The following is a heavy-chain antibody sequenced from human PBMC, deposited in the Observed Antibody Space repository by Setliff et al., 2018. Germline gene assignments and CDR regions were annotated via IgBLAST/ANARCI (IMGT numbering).Heavy chain of an antibody. CDR1: GDSISSGDYF. D-gene: IGHD1-26*01. V-gene: IGHV4-30-4*08. J-gene: IGHJ3*01. CDR3: AREVGTSTSSDAFDV. CDR2: TYHSGSA. Sequence: SETLSLTCTVSGDSISSGDYFWSWIRQPPGKGLEWIAYTYHSGSAYYNPSLKSRVTMSVDTSKNQFSLHLTSVTAADTAVYYCAREVGTSTSSDAFDVWGQGMMVTV.